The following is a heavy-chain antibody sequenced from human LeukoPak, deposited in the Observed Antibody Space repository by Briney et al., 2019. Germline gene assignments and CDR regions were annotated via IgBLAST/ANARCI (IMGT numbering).Heavy chain of an antibody. D-gene: IGHD6-13*01. CDR1: GGSFSGYY. CDR2: INHSGTT. CDR3: ARGVGSIAADYFDY. J-gene: IGHJ4*02. Sequence: SETLSLTCAVYGGSFSGYYWNWIPQPPGKGLEWIGEINHSGTTSYNPSLKSRVTISVDTSKNHFSLKLSSVAAADTAVYYCARGVGSIAADYFDYWGQGTLVTVSS. V-gene: IGHV4-34*01.